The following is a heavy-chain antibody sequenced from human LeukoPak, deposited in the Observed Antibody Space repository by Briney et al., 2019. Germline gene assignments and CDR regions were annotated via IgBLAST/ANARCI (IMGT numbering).Heavy chain of an antibody. CDR2: ISGYNGNT. J-gene: IGHJ4*02. D-gene: IGHD2-15*01. CDR1: GYTFTGYY. V-gene: IGHV1-18*01. Sequence: ASVKVSCKASGYTFTGYYIHWLRQAPGQGLEWMGWISGYNGNTNYAQKLQGRVTMTTDTSTSTAYMELRSLRSDDTAVYYCARGEIVIDYWGQGTLVTVSS. CDR3: ARGEIVIDY.